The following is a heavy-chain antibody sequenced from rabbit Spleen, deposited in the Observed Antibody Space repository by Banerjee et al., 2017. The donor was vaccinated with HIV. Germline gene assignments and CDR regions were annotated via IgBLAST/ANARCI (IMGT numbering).Heavy chain of an antibody. J-gene: IGHJ6*01. CDR2: IAGSSSGFT. V-gene: IGHV1S45*01. CDR3: ARDTGTSFSTYGMDL. Sequence: QEQLVESGGGLVQPGESLKLSCKASGFDFSIRDYLCWVRQAPGKGLEWISCIAGSSSGFTYSAIWAKGRFTITKTSSTTVTLQMTSLTAADTATYFCARDTGTSFSTYGMDLWGPGTLVTVS. D-gene: IGHD7-1*01. CDR1: GFDFSIRDY.